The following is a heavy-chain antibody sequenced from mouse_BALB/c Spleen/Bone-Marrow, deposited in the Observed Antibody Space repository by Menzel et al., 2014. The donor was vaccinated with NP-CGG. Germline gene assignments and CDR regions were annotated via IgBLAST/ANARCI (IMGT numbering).Heavy chain of an antibody. CDR3: ARDAGYFYGSSFDY. Sequence: EVKLMESGGGLVQPGGSLRLSRATSGFTFTDYYMSWVRQPPGKALEWLGFIRNKANGYTTEYSASVKGRFTISRDNSQSILYLQMNTLRAEDSATYYCARDAGYFYGSSFDYWGQGTTLTVSS. J-gene: IGHJ2*01. CDR1: GFTFTDYY. D-gene: IGHD1-1*01. V-gene: IGHV7-3*02. CDR2: IRNKANGYTT.